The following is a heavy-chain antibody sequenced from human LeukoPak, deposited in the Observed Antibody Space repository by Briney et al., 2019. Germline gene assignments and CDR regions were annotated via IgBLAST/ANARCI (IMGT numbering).Heavy chain of an antibody. CDR3: ARDASGTSDY. CDR2: IYSGGNT. D-gene: IGHD3-10*01. V-gene: IGHV3-53*01. J-gene: IGHJ4*02. Sequence: GGSLRLSCAASGITVSSNYMSWVRQAAGKGLEWVSVIYSGGNTYYADSVKGRFTISRDNSKNTLYLQMNSLRAEDTAVYYCARDASGTSDYWGQGTLVTVSS. CDR1: GITVSSNY.